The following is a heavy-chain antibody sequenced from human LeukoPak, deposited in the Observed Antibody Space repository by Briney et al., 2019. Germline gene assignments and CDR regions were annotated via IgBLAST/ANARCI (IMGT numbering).Heavy chain of an antibody. CDR1: GFTFSSYG. V-gene: IGHV3-30*18. D-gene: IGHD3-22*01. CDR2: ISYDGSNK. J-gene: IGHJ4*02. Sequence: GGSLRLSCGASGFTFSSYGMHWVRQAPGKGLEWVAVISYDGSNKYYADSVKGRLTISRDNYKNTLYLQMNRLRAEDTAVYYCAKADNTNYYDSTGLDYWGQGTLVTVSS. CDR3: AKADNTNYYDSTGLDY.